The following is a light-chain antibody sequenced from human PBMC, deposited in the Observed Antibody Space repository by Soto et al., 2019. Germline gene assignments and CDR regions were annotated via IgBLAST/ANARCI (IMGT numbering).Light chain of an antibody. Sequence: QSVLTQPASVSGSPGQSSSLSCTGTSSDVGAYNYVSWYQQYPGKAPKYIIYDVTNRPSGVSYRFSGSKSGNTASLTISGLQAEDEADYYCSSYTTSSTLYVFGTGTKVTVL. CDR1: SSDVGAYNY. J-gene: IGLJ1*01. V-gene: IGLV2-14*03. CDR3: SSYTTSSTLYV. CDR2: DVT.